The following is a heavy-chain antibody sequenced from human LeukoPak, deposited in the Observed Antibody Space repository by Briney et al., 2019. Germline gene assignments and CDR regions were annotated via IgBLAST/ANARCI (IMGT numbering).Heavy chain of an antibody. J-gene: IGHJ4*02. CDR3: ASGSGIAVAVGY. Sequence: PGGSLRLSCEASGFTFRSYAMSWVRQAPGKGLEWVSVIYSGGSTYYADSVKGRFTISRDNSKNTLYLQMNSLRAEDTAVYYCASGSGIAVAVGYWGQGTLVTVSS. CDR1: GFTFRSYA. D-gene: IGHD6-19*01. V-gene: IGHV3-66*01. CDR2: IYSGGST.